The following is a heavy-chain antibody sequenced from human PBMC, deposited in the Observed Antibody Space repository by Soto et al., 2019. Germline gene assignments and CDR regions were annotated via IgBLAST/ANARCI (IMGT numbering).Heavy chain of an antibody. Sequence: PGGSLRLSCAASGFTFSSYAMSWVRQAPGKGLEWVSAISGSGGSTYYADSVKGRFTISRDNSKNTLYLQMNSLRAEDTAVYYCAKVYLIGQLVLRGYYGMDVWGQGTTVTVSS. CDR2: ISGSGGST. CDR1: GFTFSSYA. V-gene: IGHV3-23*01. CDR3: AKVYLIGQLVLRGYYGMDV. D-gene: IGHD6-6*01. J-gene: IGHJ6*02.